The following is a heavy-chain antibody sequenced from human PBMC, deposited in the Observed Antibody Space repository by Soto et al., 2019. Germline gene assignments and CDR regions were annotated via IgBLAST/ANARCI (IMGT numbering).Heavy chain of an antibody. CDR2: IRGDGSST. V-gene: IGHV3-74*01. J-gene: IGHJ5*02. CDR3: AREIIAVMGAIRWCDP. D-gene: IGHD6-19*01. Sequence: EVQLVESGGGLVQPGGSLRLSCVGSGFTFSSHWMHWVRQTPGKGPVWVYRIRGDGSSTAYAESVRGRFAISRDNAKNTLYLQMNNLRAEDAAVYFCAREIIAVMGAIRWCDPWGLGTKVTVSS. CDR1: GFTFSSHW.